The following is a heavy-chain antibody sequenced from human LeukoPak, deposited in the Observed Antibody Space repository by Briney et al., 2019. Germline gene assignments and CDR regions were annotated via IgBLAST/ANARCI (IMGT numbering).Heavy chain of an antibody. D-gene: IGHD2/OR15-2a*01. CDR1: GGSISSYY. V-gene: IGHV4-59*08. CDR2: ISDIGRI. J-gene: IGHJ4*02. CDR3: AGHHPRNTVDF. Sequence: SETLSLNCTVSGGSISSYYWSWIRQPPGKGLECSSYISDIGRIKYNPSLKSRVNISLDTSKNQFSLKLSSVTAADTAVYCCAGHHPRNTVDFWGQGTLVTVSS.